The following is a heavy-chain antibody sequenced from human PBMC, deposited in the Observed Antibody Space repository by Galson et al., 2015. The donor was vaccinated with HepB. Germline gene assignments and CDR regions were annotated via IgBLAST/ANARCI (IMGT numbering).Heavy chain of an antibody. CDR2: FDPEDGET. Sequence: SVTVSCKVSGSTLTELSMHWVRQAPGKGLEWMGGFDPEDGETIYAQKFQGRVTMTEDTSTDTAYMELSSLRSEDTAVYYCATVGARLRLGEFDYWGQGTLVTVSS. D-gene: IGHD3-16*01. CDR3: ATVGARLRLGEFDY. J-gene: IGHJ4*02. CDR1: GSTLTELS. V-gene: IGHV1-24*01.